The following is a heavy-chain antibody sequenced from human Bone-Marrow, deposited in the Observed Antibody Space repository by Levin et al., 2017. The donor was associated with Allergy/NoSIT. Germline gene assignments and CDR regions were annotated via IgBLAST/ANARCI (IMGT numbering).Heavy chain of an antibody. J-gene: IGHJ6*02. CDR3: ASRGDMDA. CDR2: ITSDGNNK. V-gene: IGHV3-30*03. Sequence: GESLKISCEASGLSFSSFGMHWVRQAPGKGLEWVALITSDGNNKYLADSVKGRFSISRDNSKNTLYLQMNSLRAEDMAVYYCASRGDMDAWGQGTTVTVSS. CDR1: GLSFSSFG.